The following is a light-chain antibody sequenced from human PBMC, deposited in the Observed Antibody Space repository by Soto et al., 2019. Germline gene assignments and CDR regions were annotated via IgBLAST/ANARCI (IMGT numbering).Light chain of an antibody. CDR3: QQYGISPPWT. CDR2: GAS. J-gene: IGKJ1*01. Sequence: IVLTQSPGTLSLSPGERATLSCRASQTVSSSYLAWYQQKPGQAPRLLMYGASSRATGIPDRFSGSGSGTDFTLTISRLEPEDFAVYYCQQYGISPPWTFGQGTKVEIK. CDR1: QTVSSSY. V-gene: IGKV3-20*01.